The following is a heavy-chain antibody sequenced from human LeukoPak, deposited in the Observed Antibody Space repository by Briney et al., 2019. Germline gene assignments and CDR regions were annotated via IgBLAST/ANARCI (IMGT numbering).Heavy chain of an antibody. Sequence: GGSLRLSCAASGVTLSIFAVHWVRQAPGKGLEWVSYLSSSSSVIYHTDSVKGRFTISRDNAKNSLYLQMNSLRPEDTAVYYCVRDGSSWGNFDYWGQGTLVSVSS. V-gene: IGHV3-48*01. J-gene: IGHJ4*02. CDR3: VRDGSSWGNFDY. CDR1: GVTLSIFA. CDR2: LSSSSSVI. D-gene: IGHD7-27*01.